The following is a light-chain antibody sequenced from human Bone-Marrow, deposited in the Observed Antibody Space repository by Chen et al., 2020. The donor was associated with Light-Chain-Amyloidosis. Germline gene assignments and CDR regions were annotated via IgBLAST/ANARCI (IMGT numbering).Light chain of an antibody. CDR3: QVGDSKTDHHVV. V-gene: IGLV3-21*02. Sequence: SYVLTQPPSVSVAPGQTATITCGGDKIASRTVHWYQQRPGQAPLLVVYDDSERTSGTPKRFSGSNSGNTATLTISGVEAGDEADYYCQVGDSKTDHHVVVGGGTKLTVL. CDR1: KIASRT. CDR2: DDS. J-gene: IGLJ2*01.